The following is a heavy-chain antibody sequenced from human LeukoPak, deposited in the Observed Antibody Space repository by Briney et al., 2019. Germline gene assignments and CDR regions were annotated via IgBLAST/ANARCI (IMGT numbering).Heavy chain of an antibody. J-gene: IGHJ4*02. CDR3: ASQWVAGPSIGY. CDR1: GFTFSSYS. Sequence: GGSLRLSCAASGFTFSSYSMNWVRQAPGKGLEWVSSISSSSSYIYYADSVEGRFTISRDNAKNSLYLQMNSLRAEDTAVYYCASQWVAGPSIGYWGQGTLVTVSS. D-gene: IGHD6-19*01. CDR2: ISSSSSYI. V-gene: IGHV3-21*01.